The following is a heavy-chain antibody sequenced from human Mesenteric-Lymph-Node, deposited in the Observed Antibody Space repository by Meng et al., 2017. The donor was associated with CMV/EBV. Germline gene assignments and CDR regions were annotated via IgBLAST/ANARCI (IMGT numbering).Heavy chain of an antibody. Sequence: GGSLRLSCTASGFIFSSFEMTWVRQAPGKGLEWVSYISSSGNSIYYADSVKGRFTFSKDNAKNSLYLQMNSLRAEDTAVYYCARFYSGYDSFDYWGQGTLVTVSS. D-gene: IGHD5-12*01. V-gene: IGHV3-48*03. CDR3: ARFYSGYDSFDY. CDR1: GFIFSSFE. J-gene: IGHJ4*02. CDR2: ISSSGNSI.